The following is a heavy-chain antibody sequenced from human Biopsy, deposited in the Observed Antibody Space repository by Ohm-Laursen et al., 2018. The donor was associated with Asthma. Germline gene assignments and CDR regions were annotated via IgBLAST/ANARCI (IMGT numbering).Heavy chain of an antibody. Sequence: GASVKVSCNASGYTFINYAIHWVRQAPGQRLEWMGWINAGNGNTKYSQKFQGRVTISRDTSASTAYMDLSSLRSEDTAVYYCARTYYDFLTGQVKDAFGIWGQGTMVTVSS. CDR3: ARTYYDFLTGQVKDAFGI. CDR2: INAGNGNT. CDR1: GYTFINYA. D-gene: IGHD3-9*01. J-gene: IGHJ3*02. V-gene: IGHV1-3*01.